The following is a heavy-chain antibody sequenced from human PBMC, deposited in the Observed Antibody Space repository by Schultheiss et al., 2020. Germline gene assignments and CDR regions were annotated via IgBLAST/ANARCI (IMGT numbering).Heavy chain of an antibody. V-gene: IGHV3-38-3*01. CDR2: ISGGST. CDR3: ARDLAAADTFDY. D-gene: IGHD6-13*01. J-gene: IGHJ4*02. CDR1: GFTVSSNE. Sequence: GGSLRLSCAASGFTVSSNEMSWVRQAPGKGLEWVSSISGGSTYYADSRKGRFTISRDNSKNTLYLQMNSLRAEDTAVYYCARDLAAADTFDYWGQGTLVNGYS.